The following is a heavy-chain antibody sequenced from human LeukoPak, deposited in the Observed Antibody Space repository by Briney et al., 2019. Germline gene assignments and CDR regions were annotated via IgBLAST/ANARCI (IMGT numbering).Heavy chain of an antibody. D-gene: IGHD6-19*01. CDR2: IYYSWST. Sequence: IGYIYYSWSTNYNPSLKSRVTISVDTSNNQFSLKLSSVTAADTAVYYCASRGYSSGWYPYWGQGTLVTVSS. J-gene: IGHJ4*02. V-gene: IGHV4-59*01. CDR3: ASRGYSSGWYPY.